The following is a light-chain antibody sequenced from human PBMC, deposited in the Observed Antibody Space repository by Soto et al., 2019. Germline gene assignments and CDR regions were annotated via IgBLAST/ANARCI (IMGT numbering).Light chain of an antibody. Sequence: DIVMTQSPDSLAVSLGERATINCKSSQSVLYTSNNKNYIAWYQQKSGQPPKLLIYWASTRESGVPDRFSGGGSGTDFTLTISSLQAEDVAVYCCQQYYSVPITFGQGTRLEIK. CDR2: WAS. J-gene: IGKJ5*01. CDR3: QQYYSVPIT. CDR1: QSVLYTSNNKNY. V-gene: IGKV4-1*01.